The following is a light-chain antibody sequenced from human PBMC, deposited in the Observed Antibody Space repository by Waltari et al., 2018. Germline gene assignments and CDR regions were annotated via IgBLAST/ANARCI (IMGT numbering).Light chain of an antibody. CDR1: QSVNSN. Sequence: EAVLTQSPATLSVSPGETAALSCRASQSVNSNLAWYQQKPGRAPRLLIYATSTRATGIPDRFSGTGSGTEFTLTISSLQSEDVGVYYCQQYGEWPRTFGQGTKVEIK. V-gene: IGKV3-15*01. CDR3: QQYGEWPRT. J-gene: IGKJ1*01. CDR2: ATS.